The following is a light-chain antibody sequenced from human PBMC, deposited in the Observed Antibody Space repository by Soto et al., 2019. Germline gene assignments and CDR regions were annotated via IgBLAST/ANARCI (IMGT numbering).Light chain of an antibody. CDR2: AAY. CDR1: QGIRND. Sequence: ALQMTQSPSSPSPSVGARVTITGRASQGIRNDLGWYQQKPGKDPKLLIYAAYSLQSGVKSRFSGSGSGTDFTLTIRSMQPEDFATYYCLKDYNYQLTGGGGNQGDI. V-gene: IGKV1-6*01. CDR3: LKDYNYQLT. J-gene: IGKJ4*01.